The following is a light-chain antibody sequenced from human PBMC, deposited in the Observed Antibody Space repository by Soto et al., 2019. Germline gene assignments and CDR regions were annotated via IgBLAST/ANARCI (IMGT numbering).Light chain of an antibody. CDR1: QSVSSSY. Sequence: EIVLTQSPGTLSLSPGERATLSCRASQSVSSSYLAWYQQKPGQAPRLLIYGASSRATGIPDRFSGSGSETDFTLTISRLEPEDCAVYYCQQYGSSPPNTFGQGTKLEIK. CDR2: GAS. V-gene: IGKV3-20*01. CDR3: QQYGSSPPNT. J-gene: IGKJ2*01.